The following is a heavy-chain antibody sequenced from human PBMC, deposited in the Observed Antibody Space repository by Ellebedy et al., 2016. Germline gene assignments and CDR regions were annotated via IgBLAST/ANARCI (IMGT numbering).Heavy chain of an antibody. CDR3: ARSGGVMNYSYFDY. Sequence: SETLSLTCNVSGDSISSSTYYWAWIRQPPGKGLEWIGNIYYSGRTYYNPSLKSRVTISVDTSKNQFSLKVTSVSAADTAVYYCARSGGVMNYSYFDYWGPGTLVTVSS. D-gene: IGHD3-16*01. CDR1: GDSISSSTYY. V-gene: IGHV4-39*01. CDR2: IYYSGRT. J-gene: IGHJ4*02.